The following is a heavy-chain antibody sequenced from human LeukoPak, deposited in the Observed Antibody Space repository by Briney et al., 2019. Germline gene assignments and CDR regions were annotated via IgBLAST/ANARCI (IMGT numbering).Heavy chain of an antibody. D-gene: IGHD2-21*02. Sequence: TGGSLRLSCAASGFTFSNAWMSWVRQAPGKGLEWAGRIKSKTDGGTTDYAAPVKGRFTISRDDSKNTLYLQMNSLKTEDTAVYYCTTRRAYCGGDCYSADYWGQGTLVTVSS. CDR2: IKSKTDGGTT. CDR1: GFTFSNAW. J-gene: IGHJ4*02. CDR3: TTRRAYCGGDCYSADY. V-gene: IGHV3-15*01.